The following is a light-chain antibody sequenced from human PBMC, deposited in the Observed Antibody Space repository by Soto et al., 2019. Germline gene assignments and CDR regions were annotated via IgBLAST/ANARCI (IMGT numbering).Light chain of an antibody. CDR3: QKYGTSPRT. V-gene: IGKV3-20*01. J-gene: IGKJ1*01. Sequence: VLTQSPGTLSLSPGDSAILSCRASQSVSSSYLAWYQQQTGQAPRLLIYGESSRATGIPARLSGSGSGTDLNLTISRLEPEDFAVYYCQKYGTSPRTCGQGTKVDIK. CDR1: QSVSSSY. CDR2: GES.